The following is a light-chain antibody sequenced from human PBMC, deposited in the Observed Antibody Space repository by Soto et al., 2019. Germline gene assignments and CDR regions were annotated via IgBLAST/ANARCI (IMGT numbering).Light chain of an antibody. CDR2: AAS. J-gene: IGKJ3*01. CDR1: QTIGTY. V-gene: IGKV1-39*01. CDR3: QESYSVPLFT. Sequence: DIEMTQSPSSLSASIGDRVTITCRASQTIGTYLNWFQQKPGKAPKLLIYAASNLQSGVPSRFSGSGSGTDFTLIISSPQPDDFATYFCQESYSVPLFTFGPGTKVDVK.